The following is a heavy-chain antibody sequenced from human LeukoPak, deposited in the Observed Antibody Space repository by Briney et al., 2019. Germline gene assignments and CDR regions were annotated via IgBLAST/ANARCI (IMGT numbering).Heavy chain of an antibody. Sequence: GGSLRLSCAASGFTFIDYDMHWVRQVIGKGLEWVSAIGIRGDTHYSGSVKGRFTISRENAESSLYLQMNSLRAEDTAVYYCARVVQNWSGSSWDRRNYYYYYMDVWGKGTTVTVSS. CDR1: GFTFIDYD. V-gene: IGHV3-13*01. CDR3: ARVVQNWSGSSWDRRNYYYYYMDV. CDR2: IGIRGDT. J-gene: IGHJ6*03. D-gene: IGHD6-13*01.